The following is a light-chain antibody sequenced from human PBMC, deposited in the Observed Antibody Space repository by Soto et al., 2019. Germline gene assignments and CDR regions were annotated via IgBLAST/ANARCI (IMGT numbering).Light chain of an antibody. CDR3: QTWGTGIVV. V-gene: IGLV4-69*01. Sequence: QLVLTQSPSASASLGASVKLTCTLSSGHSSYPIAWHQQQPEKGPRYLMKLNSDGSHSKGDGLPDRFSGSSSGAERYLTISSLQSEDEADYYCQTWGTGIVVFGGGTKLTVL. CDR2: LNSDGSH. J-gene: IGLJ2*01. CDR1: SGHSSYP.